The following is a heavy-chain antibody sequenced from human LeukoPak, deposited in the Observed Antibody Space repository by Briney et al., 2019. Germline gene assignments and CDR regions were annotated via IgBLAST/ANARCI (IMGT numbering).Heavy chain of an antibody. J-gene: IGHJ4*02. Sequence: GGSLRLSCAASGFTFSSYAMHWVRQAPGKGLEWVAVISYDGSNKYYADSVKGRFTISRDNSKNTLYLQMNRLRAEDTAVYYCAKVPLIAAPKHLDYWAREPWSPSPQ. CDR1: GFTFSSYA. CDR3: AKVPLIAAPKHLDY. V-gene: IGHV3-30*04. D-gene: IGHD6-13*01. CDR2: ISYDGSNK.